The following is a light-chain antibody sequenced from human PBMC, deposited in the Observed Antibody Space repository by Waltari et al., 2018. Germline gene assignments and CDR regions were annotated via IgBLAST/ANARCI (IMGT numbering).Light chain of an antibody. CDR1: ALPKQY. CDR2: KDT. Sequence: SYELTQPPSVSVSPGQTARITCSGDALPKQYAYWYQQKPGQAPMLLIFKDTDRPSGIPGRFSGSSSGTTVTLTISGVQTEDEADYYCQSADSSGTYPSVFGGGTKLTVL. CDR3: QSADSSGTYPSV. V-gene: IGLV3-25*03. J-gene: IGLJ3*02.